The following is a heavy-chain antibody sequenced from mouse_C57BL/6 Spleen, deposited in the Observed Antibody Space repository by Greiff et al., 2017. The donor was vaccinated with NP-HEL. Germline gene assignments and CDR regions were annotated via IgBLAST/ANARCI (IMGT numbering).Heavy chain of an antibody. CDR3: ARGVYGNSDYAMDY. D-gene: IGHD2-10*02. CDR2: LDPSDSYT. CDR1: GYTFTSYW. Sequence: QVQLQQPGAELVKPGASVKLSCKASGYTFTSYWMQWVKQRPGQGLEWIGELDPSDSYTNYNQKFKGKATLTVDTSSSTAYMQLSRLTSEDSAVYYCARGVYGNSDYAMDYWGQGTSVTVSS. J-gene: IGHJ4*01. V-gene: IGHV1-50*01.